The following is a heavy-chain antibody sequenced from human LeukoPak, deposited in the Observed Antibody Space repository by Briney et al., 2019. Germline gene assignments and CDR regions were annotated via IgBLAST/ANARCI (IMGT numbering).Heavy chain of an antibody. D-gene: IGHD5-12*01. Sequence: TSVKVSCKASGYTFTGYYMHWVRQAPGQGLEWMGWINPDNGGTNYAQKFQGRVTMTRDMSISTAYTELSRLRSDDTAVYYCARDPSNSGYDYLYYFDYWGQGTLVTVSS. J-gene: IGHJ4*02. V-gene: IGHV1-2*02. CDR2: INPDNGGT. CDR3: ARDPSNSGYDYLYYFDY. CDR1: GYTFTGYY.